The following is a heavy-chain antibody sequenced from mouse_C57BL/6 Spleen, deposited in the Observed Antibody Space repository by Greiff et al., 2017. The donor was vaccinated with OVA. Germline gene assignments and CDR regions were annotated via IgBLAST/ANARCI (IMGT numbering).Heavy chain of an antibody. Sequence: QVQLQQPGAELVRPGTSVKLSCKASGYTFTSYWMHWVKQRPGQGLEWIGVIDPSGSYTNYNQKFKGKATLTVDTSSRTAYMQLGSLTSEDSAVYYCASYSNVYYFDYWGQGTTLTVSS. CDR1: GYTFTSYW. V-gene: IGHV1-59*01. J-gene: IGHJ2*01. CDR2: IDPSGSYT. D-gene: IGHD2-5*01. CDR3: ASYSNVYYFDY.